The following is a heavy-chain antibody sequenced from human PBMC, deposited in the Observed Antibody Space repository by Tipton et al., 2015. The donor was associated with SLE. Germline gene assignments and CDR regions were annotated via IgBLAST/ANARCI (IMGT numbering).Heavy chain of an antibody. Sequence: QSGAEVKKPGASVKVSCKASGYTFTSYDIIWVRQATGQGLEWMGWISAYNGNTNYAQKLQGRVTMTTDTSTSTAYMELRSLRSDDTAVYYCARGSGLGYYYYYGMDVWGQGTTVTVSS. V-gene: IGHV1-18*01. CDR3: ARGSGLGYYYYYGMDV. J-gene: IGHJ6*02. D-gene: IGHD3-3*01. CDR1: GYTFTSYD. CDR2: ISAYNGNT.